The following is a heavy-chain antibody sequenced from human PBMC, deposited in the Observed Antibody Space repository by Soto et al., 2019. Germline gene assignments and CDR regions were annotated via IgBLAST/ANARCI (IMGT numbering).Heavy chain of an antibody. Sequence: EVQLVESGGGLVQPGGSLKLSCAASGFTFSGSAIHWVRRASGTGLEWVGRIITKPDSYATAYAASVKGRFSISRDDSKNTAYLQMNSLKTDDTAVYYCARGMITFGGLISDWGQGTLVTVSS. CDR3: ARGMITFGGLISD. V-gene: IGHV3-73*02. J-gene: IGHJ4*02. D-gene: IGHD3-16*01. CDR1: GFTFSGSA. CDR2: IITKPDSYAT.